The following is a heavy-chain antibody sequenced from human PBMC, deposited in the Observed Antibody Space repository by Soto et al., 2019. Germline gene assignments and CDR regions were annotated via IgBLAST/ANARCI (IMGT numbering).Heavy chain of an antibody. V-gene: IGHV6-1*01. J-gene: IGHJ5*02. CDR1: GDSVSSNSAA. CDR2: TYYRSKWYN. D-gene: IGHD3-3*01. CDR3: ARGLWSGYYSNWFDP. Sequence: SQTLSLTCAISGDSVSSNSAAWNWIRQSPSRGLEWLGRTYYRSKWYNDYAVSVKSRIIITPDTSKNQFSLHLNSVTPEDTAVYYCARGLWSGYYSNWFDPWGQGTLVTVS.